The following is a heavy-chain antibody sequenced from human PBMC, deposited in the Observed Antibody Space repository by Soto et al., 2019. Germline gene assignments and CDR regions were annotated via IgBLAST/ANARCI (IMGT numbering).Heavy chain of an antibody. V-gene: IGHV3-73*01. CDR3: TRRDCSGGDCYSDFDY. CDR1: GFRFSGSD. CDR2: IKTKAESYAT. Sequence: EVQLVESGGGLVQPGGSLKLSCAASGFRFSGSDMHWVRQASGEGLEWAGRIKTKAESYATALAASVKGRFSLSRDDSKNTAYLEMNSLKTEDTAVYYCTRRDCSGGDCYSDFDYWGQGALVTVSS. D-gene: IGHD2-15*01. J-gene: IGHJ4*02.